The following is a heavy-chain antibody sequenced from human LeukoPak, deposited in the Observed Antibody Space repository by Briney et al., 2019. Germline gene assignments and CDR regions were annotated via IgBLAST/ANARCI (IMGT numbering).Heavy chain of an antibody. D-gene: IGHD3-22*01. CDR2: INWDGGTT. V-gene: IGHV3-20*04. CDR1: GFSFDDYG. J-gene: IGHJ4*02. Sequence: GGSLRLSCAAAGFSFDDYGMSWVRQAPGKWLGLVSGINWDGGTTGYAASVKGRFTISSANAKNSLYLEMNSLRAAGTALYYCARTYYYDSSGYAWGQGTLVTVSS. CDR3: ARTYYYDSSGYA.